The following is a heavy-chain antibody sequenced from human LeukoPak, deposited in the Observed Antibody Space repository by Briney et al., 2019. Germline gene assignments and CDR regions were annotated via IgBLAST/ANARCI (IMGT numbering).Heavy chain of an antibody. CDR1: GFTFSSYG. D-gene: IGHD3-10*01. V-gene: IGHV3-23*01. CDR3: AKDGGVWFGESNDY. Sequence: GGSLRLSCAASGFTFSSYGMSWVRQAPGKGLEWVSAISGSGGSSYYADSVKGRFTISRDNFKNTLYLQMNSLRAEDTAVYYCAKDGGVWFGESNDYWGQGTLVTVSS. J-gene: IGHJ4*02. CDR2: ISGSGGSS.